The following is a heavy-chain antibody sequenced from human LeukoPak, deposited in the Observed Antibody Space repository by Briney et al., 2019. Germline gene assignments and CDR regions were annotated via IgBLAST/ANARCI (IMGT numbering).Heavy chain of an antibody. Sequence: TGGSLRLSCAASGFAFDDYGVSWVRQAPGKGLEWVSGINWNGGSTGYADSVKGRFTISRDNAKNSLYLQMNSLRAEDTALYYCARDIREIAAAGTSDYWGQGTLVTVSS. J-gene: IGHJ4*02. D-gene: IGHD6-13*01. CDR2: INWNGGST. V-gene: IGHV3-20*04. CDR3: ARDIREIAAAGTSDY. CDR1: GFAFDDYG.